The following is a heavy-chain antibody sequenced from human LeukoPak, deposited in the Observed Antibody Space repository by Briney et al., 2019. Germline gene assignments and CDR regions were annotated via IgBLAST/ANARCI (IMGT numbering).Heavy chain of an antibody. J-gene: IGHJ4*02. CDR1: GGSISSYY. D-gene: IGHD6-6*01. V-gene: IGHV4-59*01. CDR3: ARERGEYSSDWDY. Sequence: SETLSLTCTVSGGSISSYYWSWIRQPPGKGLEWIGYIYYSGSTNYNPSLKSRVTISVNTSKNQFSLKLSSVTAADTAVYYCARERGEYSSDWDYWGQGTLVTVSS. CDR2: IYYSGST.